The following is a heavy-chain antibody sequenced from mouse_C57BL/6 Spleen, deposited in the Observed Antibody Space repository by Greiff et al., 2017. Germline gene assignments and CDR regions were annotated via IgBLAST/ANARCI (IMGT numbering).Heavy chain of an antibody. J-gene: IGHJ2*01. CDR3: AKGDGSSYFDY. CDR2: IWRGGST. Sequence: QVQLQQSGPGLVQPSQSLSITCTVSGFSLTSYGVHWVRQSPGQGLEWLGVIWRGGSTDYNAAFMSRLSITTDNSKSQVFFKMNSLQADDTAVYYCAKGDGSSYFDYWGQGTTLTVSS. D-gene: IGHD1-1*01. V-gene: IGHV2-5*01. CDR1: GFSLTSYG.